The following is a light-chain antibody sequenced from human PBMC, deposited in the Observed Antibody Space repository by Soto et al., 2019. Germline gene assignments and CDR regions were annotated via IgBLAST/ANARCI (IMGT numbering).Light chain of an antibody. V-gene: IGLV1-44*01. CDR3: AAWDDSLNGHVV. CDR1: SSNIGSNT. J-gene: IGLJ2*01. CDR2: NDN. Sequence: QLVLTQPPSASGTPGQRVTISCSGSSSNIGSNTVNWYQQITGTAPKLLIYNDNQRPSGVPDRFSGSKSGTSGSLAISGLQSEDEGDYYCAAWDDSLNGHVVFGGGTKVTVL.